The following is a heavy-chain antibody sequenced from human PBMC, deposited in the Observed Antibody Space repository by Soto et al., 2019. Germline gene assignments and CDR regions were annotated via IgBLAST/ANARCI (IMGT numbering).Heavy chain of an antibody. CDR2: IYYSGST. CDR1: GGSISSYY. D-gene: IGHD6-6*01. Sequence: SETLSLTCTVSGGSISSYYWSWIRRPPGKGLEWIGYIYYSGSTNYNPSLKSRVTISVDTSKNQFSLKLSSVTAADTAVYYCARVGWMSSSVGYYYMDVWGKGTTVTVSS. J-gene: IGHJ6*03. V-gene: IGHV4-59*01. CDR3: ARVGWMSSSVGYYYMDV.